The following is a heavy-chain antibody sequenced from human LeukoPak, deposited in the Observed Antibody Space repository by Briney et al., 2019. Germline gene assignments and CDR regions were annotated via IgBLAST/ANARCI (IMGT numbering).Heavy chain of an antibody. D-gene: IGHD1-26*01. CDR2: ISWNSGSI. CDR3: AKGSEWELPLSWAFDC. V-gene: IGHV3-9*03. CDR1: GFTFDDYA. Sequence: GGSLRLSCAASGFTFDDYAMHWVRQAPGKGLEWVSGISWNSGSIGYADSVKGRFTISRDNAKNSLYLQMNSLRAEDMALYYCAKGSEWELPLSWAFDCWGQGTLVTVSS. J-gene: IGHJ4*02.